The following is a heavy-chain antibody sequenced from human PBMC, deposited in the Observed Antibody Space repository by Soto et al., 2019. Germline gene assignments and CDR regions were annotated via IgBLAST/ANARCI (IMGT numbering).Heavy chain of an antibody. CDR2: INQEGTEK. CDR3: ARVDEPRVTRGWYERGNFDY. D-gene: IGHD6-19*01. Sequence: EVQLLESGGTLVAPGESLRLSCAASGFTFSRYWLTWVRQAPGKGLEWVANINQEGTEKNYEDSLKGRFTISRDNAKSSLSLQMNSLRVEDTAMYYCARVDEPRVTRGWYERGNFDYWGQGTQVIVSS. CDR1: GFTFSRYW. J-gene: IGHJ4*02. V-gene: IGHV3-7*03.